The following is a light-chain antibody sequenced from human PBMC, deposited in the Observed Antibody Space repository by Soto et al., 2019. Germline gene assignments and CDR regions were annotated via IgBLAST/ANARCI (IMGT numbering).Light chain of an antibody. CDR2: GAS. CDR1: QSINSNY. V-gene: IGKV3-20*01. CDR3: QHYGSSPPIT. J-gene: IGKJ5*01. Sequence: EIVLTQSPGTLSLSPGVRATLSCRASQSINSNYLAWYQQKPGQAPRLLIFGASTRAIGIPDRFSGSGSGTDFTLTISRLEPEDFAVHYCQHYGSSPPITFGQGTRLEI.